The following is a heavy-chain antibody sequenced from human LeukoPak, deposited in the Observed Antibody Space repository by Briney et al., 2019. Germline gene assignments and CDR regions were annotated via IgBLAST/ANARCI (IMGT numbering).Heavy chain of an antibody. CDR2: ISYDGSNK. CDR1: GFTFSSYG. Sequence: SGRSLRLSCAASGFTFSSYGMHWVRQAPGKGLEWVAVISYDGSNKYYADSVKGRFTISRDNSKNTLYLQMNSLRAEDTAVYYCAKGGKRSPYCVVVPAAMRSCYHYYYGMDVWGQGTTVTVSS. J-gene: IGHJ6*02. V-gene: IGHV3-30*18. D-gene: IGHD2-2*01. CDR3: AKGGKRSPYCVVVPAAMRSCYHYYYGMDV.